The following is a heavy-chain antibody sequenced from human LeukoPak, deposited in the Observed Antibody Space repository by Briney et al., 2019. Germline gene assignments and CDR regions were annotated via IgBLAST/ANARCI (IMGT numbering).Heavy chain of an antibody. CDR1: GGPFSGYY. J-gene: IGHJ6*03. CDR2: INHSGST. CDR3: ARDAGHYYHYMDV. V-gene: IGHV4-34*01. Sequence: RPSETLSLTCAVYGGPFSGYYWSWIRQPPGKGLEWIGEINHSGSTNYNPSLKSRVTISVDTSKNQFSLKLSSVTAADTAVYYCARDAGHYYHYMDVWGKGTTVTVSS.